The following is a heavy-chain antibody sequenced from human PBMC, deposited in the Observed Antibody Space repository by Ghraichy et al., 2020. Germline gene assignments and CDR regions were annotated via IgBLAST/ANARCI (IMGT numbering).Heavy chain of an antibody. Sequence: GSLRLSCAASGFTFISYAMSWVRQAPGKGLEWVSAISGSGGSTYYADSVKGRFTISRDNSKNTLYLQMNSLRAEDTAVYYCAKDQNRILWGTYYYYYYGMDVWGQGTTVTVSS. D-gene: IGHD2-21*01. CDR1: GFTFISYA. J-gene: IGHJ6*02. CDR3: AKDQNRILWGTYYYYYYGMDV. V-gene: IGHV3-23*01. CDR2: ISGSGGST.